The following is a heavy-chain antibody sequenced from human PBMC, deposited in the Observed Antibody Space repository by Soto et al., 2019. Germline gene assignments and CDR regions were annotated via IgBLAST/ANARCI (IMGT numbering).Heavy chain of an antibody. CDR3: ARSGSYDSIYYFDY. D-gene: IGHD3-22*01. J-gene: IGHJ4*02. Sequence: SETLSLTCTVSGGSISSSSYYWGWIRQPPGKGLEWIGSIYYSGSTNYNPSLKSRVTISVDTSKNQFSLKLSSVTAADTAVYYCARSGSYDSIYYFDYWGQGTLVTVSS. CDR1: GGSISSSSYY. CDR2: IYYSGST. V-gene: IGHV4-39*07.